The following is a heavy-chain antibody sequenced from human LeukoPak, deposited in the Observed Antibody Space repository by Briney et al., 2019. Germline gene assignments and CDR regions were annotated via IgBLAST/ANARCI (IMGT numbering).Heavy chain of an antibody. CDR1: GGTFSSYA. V-gene: IGHV1-69*01. CDR2: IIPIFGTA. J-gene: IGHJ4*02. CDR3: ARTRTNFFCSSTSCYGPPDY. D-gene: IGHD2-2*01. Sequence: SVKVSCKASGGTFSSYAISWVRQAPGQGLEWMGGIIPIFGTANYAQKLQGRVTITADESTSTAYMELSSLRSEDTAVYYCARTRTNFFCSSTSCYGPPDYWGQGTLVTVSS.